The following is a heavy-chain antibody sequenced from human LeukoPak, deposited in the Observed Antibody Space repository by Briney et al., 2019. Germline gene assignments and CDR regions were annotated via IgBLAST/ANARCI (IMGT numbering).Heavy chain of an antibody. J-gene: IGHJ5*02. CDR2: ISSRSSYI. Sequence: GGSLRLSCAASGFTFSSYSMNWVRQAPGKGLEWVSSISSRSSYIYYADSVKGRFTISRDNAKNSLYLQMNSLRAEDTAVYYCARGLYDNWFDPWGQGTLVTVSS. CDR3: ARGLYDNWFDP. CDR1: GFTFSSYS. V-gene: IGHV3-21*01. D-gene: IGHD3-16*01.